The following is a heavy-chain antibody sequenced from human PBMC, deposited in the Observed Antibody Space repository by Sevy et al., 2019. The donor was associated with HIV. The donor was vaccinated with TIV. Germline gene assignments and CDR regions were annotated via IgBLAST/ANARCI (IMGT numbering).Heavy chain of an antibody. CDR1: GFNFNIYS. V-gene: IGHV3-23*01. CDR3: AREGCSKPHDY. CDR2: LSFGCGKI. J-gene: IGHJ4*02. Sequence: QLGESLRLSCVASGFNFNIYSFSWVRQTPGKGLEWVSTLSFGCGKINYADSVQGRFTISRDDSKNTLYLEMNSLRVEDTAIYYCAREGCSKPHDYWGQGTLVTVSS. D-gene: IGHD3-10*02.